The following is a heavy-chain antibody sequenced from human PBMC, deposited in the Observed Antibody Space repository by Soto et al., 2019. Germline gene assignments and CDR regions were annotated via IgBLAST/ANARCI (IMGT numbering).Heavy chain of an antibody. V-gene: IGHV3-21*01. J-gene: IGHJ4*02. CDR2: ISSSSSYI. D-gene: IGHD6-13*01. Sequence: PWWSLRLSCAASVFTFSSDSMNWVRQAPGKGLEWVSSISSSSSYIYYADSVKGRFTISRDNAKNSLYLQMNSLRAEDTAVYYCARDSEGSWYDYWGQGTLVTVSS. CDR3: ARDSEGSWYDY. CDR1: VFTFSSDS.